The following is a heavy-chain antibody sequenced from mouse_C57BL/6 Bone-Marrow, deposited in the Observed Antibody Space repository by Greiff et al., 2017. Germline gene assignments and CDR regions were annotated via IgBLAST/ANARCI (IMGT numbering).Heavy chain of an antibody. Sequence: VKLQPPGAELVKPGASVKMSCKASGYTFTSYCITWVKQRPGQGLEWIGDIYPGSGSTNYNEKFKSKATLTVDTSSSTAYMHLSSLTSEDSAVYYCARPDYSNYWYFDVWGTGTTVTVSS. J-gene: IGHJ1*03. V-gene: IGHV1-55*01. D-gene: IGHD2-5*01. CDR1: GYTFTSYC. CDR3: ARPDYSNYWYFDV. CDR2: IYPGSGST.